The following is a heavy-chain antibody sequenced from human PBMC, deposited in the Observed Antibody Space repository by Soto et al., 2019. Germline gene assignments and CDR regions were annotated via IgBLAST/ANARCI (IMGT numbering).Heavy chain of an antibody. CDR2: IYYSGST. CDR3: ATDSSGYETN. CDR1: GGSISSGGYY. D-gene: IGHD3-22*01. J-gene: IGHJ4*02. V-gene: IGHV4-31*03. Sequence: SETLSLTCTVSGGSISSGGYYWSWIRQHPGKGLEWIGYIYYSGSTYYNPSLKSRVTISVDTSKNQFSLKLSSVTAADTAVYYCATDSSGYETNWGQGTLVTVSS.